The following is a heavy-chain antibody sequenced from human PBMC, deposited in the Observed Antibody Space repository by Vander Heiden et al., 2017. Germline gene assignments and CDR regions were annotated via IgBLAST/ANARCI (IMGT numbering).Heavy chain of an antibody. V-gene: IGHV3-11*01. CDR2: ISSSGSTI. CDR1: GFHLSYTY. Sequence: QVQLVEPGGGLVKPGGSRTLSWATSGFHLSYTYMSWTRQAPGKGLGWVSYISSSGSTIYYADSVKGRFTISRDNAKNSLYLQMNSLRAEDTAVYYCARDRGDSGYDWFDYWGQGTLVTVSS. J-gene: IGHJ4*02. CDR3: ARDRGDSGYDWFDY. D-gene: IGHD5-12*01.